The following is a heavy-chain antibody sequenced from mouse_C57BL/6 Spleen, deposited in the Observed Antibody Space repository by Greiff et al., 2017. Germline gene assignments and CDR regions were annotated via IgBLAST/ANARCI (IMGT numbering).Heavy chain of an antibody. CDR2: IDPSDSYT. J-gene: IGHJ3*01. CDR3: AIEDYGRWFAY. V-gene: IGHV1-69*01. Sequence: QVQLQPPGAELVMPGASVKLSCKASGYTFTSYWMHWVKQRPGQGLEWIGEIDPSDSYTNYNQKFKGQSTLTVDKSSSTAYMQLSSLASADSAVYYCAIEDYGRWFAYWGQGTLVTGSA. D-gene: IGHD1-1*02. CDR1: GYTFTSYW.